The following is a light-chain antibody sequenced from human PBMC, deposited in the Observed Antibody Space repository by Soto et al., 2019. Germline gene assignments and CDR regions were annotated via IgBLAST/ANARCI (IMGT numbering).Light chain of an antibody. CDR3: QQYTDWPLT. CDR1: QNVRSN. Sequence: EIVMTQSPATLSVSPGERATLSRRASQNVRSNLAWYQQKPAQAPRLLIYGASTRATGVPARFSGSGSGTEFTLTISSLQSEDFAVYYCQQYTDWPLTFGGGTKVDI. V-gene: IGKV3-15*01. CDR2: GAS. J-gene: IGKJ4*01.